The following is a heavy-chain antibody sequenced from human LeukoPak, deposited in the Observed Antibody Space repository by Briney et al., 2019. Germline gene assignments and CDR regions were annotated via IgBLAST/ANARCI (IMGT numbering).Heavy chain of an antibody. D-gene: IGHD3-22*01. CDR2: IYHSGST. CDR3: ARDMFNYDQGPINWFDP. CDR1: GYSISSGYY. V-gene: IGHV4-38-2*02. J-gene: IGHJ5*02. Sequence: SETLSLTCTVSGYSISSGYYWGWIRQPPGKGLEWIGSIYHSGSTYYNPSLKSRVTISVDTSKNQFSLKLSSVTAADTAVYYCARDMFNYDQGPINWFDPWGQGTLVTVSS.